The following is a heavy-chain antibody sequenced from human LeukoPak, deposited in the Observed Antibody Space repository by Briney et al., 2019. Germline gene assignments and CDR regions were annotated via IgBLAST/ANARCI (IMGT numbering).Heavy chain of an antibody. D-gene: IGHD3-10*01. V-gene: IGHV3-33*01. Sequence: GGSLRLSCAASGFTFSSYGMHWVRQAPGKGLEWVAVIWYDGSNKYYADSVKGRFTISRDNSKNTLYLQMNSLRAEDTAVYYRARMYVTMVRGVIKAHDAFDIWGQGTMVTVSS. CDR2: IWYDGSNK. CDR1: GFTFSSYG. J-gene: IGHJ3*02. CDR3: ARMYVTMVRGVIKAHDAFDI.